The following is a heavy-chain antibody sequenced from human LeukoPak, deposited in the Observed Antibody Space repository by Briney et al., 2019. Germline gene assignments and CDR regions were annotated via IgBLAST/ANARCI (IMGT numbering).Heavy chain of an antibody. CDR2: IYYSGDT. D-gene: IGHD4/OR15-4a*01. CDR1: RGSISGYP. CDR3: VRGPYGASISKWFDP. V-gene: IGHV4-59*01. J-gene: IGHJ5*02. Sequence: SETLSLTCTVSRGSISGYPWSWIRQSPGGGLEWIGYIYYSGDTAYNPSLRSRVTLSVDTSKNQFSLQLRSVTTADTAVYYCVRGPYGASISKWFDPWGQGTQVIVSP.